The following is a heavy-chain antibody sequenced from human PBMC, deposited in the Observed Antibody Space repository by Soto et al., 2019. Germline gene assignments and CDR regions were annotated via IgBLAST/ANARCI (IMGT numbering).Heavy chain of an antibody. J-gene: IGHJ4*02. Sequence: QITLKESGPTLVKPTQTLTLTCTFSGFSLSTSGVGVGWIRQPPGKALEWLALIYWDDDKRYSPSLKSRLTIXKXXSKNQVVLTMTNMDPVDTATYYCARLVVVAATFDYWGQGTLVTVSS. V-gene: IGHV2-5*02. D-gene: IGHD2-15*01. CDR1: GFSLSTSGVG. CDR2: IYWDDDK. CDR3: ARLVVVAATFDY.